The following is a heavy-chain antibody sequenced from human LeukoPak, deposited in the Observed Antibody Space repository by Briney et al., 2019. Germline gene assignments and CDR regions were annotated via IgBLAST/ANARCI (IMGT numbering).Heavy chain of an antibody. V-gene: IGHV3-23*01. CDR2: VSGSSDRI. D-gene: IGHD1-26*01. J-gene: IGHJ4*02. Sequence: GGSLRLSCAASGFTFSTFGMTWVRQAPGKGLEWVSVVSGSSDRIYYADSVKGRFTISRDNSKNTLYLQMNSLRAEDTAVYYCAASGSYWQYDYWGQGTLVTVSS. CDR3: AASGSYWQYDY. CDR1: GFTFSTFG.